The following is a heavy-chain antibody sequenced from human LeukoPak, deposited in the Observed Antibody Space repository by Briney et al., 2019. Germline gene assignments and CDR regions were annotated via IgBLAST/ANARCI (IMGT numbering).Heavy chain of an antibody. V-gene: IGHV1-8*01. CDR2: MNPKSGDT. CDR3: ATGPSVCSSTTCYNYMDV. CDR1: GYTFTSYD. J-gene: IGHJ6*03. Sequence: ASVNVSCKASGYTFTSYDMNWVRQATGQGLEWMGWMNPKSGDTGYAQKFQGRVTMTRNTSITTAYMELSSLRSEDTAVYYCATGPSVCSSTTCYNYMDVWGKGTTVTVSS. D-gene: IGHD2-2*02.